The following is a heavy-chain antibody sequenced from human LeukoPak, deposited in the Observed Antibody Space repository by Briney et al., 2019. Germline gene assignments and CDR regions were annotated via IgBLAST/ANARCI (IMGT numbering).Heavy chain of an antibody. D-gene: IGHD6-6*01. CDR3: ASGEYSSSLDY. CDR2: INPSGGST. V-gene: IGHV1-46*01. CDR1: GYTFTSYY. Sequence: ASVKVSCKASGYTFTSYYMHWVRQAPGQGLEWMGIINPSGGSTSYAQKFQGRVTMTRDTSTSTAYMELRSLRSDDTAVYYCASGEYSSSLDYWGQGTLVTVSS. J-gene: IGHJ4*02.